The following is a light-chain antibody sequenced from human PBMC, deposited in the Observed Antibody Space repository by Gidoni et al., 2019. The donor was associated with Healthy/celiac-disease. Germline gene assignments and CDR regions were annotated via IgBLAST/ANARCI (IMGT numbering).Light chain of an antibody. V-gene: IGKV4-1*01. CDR2: WAS. J-gene: IGKJ3*01. Sequence: DIVMTQSPYSLAVSLGERATINCKSSQSVLYSSNNKNYLAWYQQKPGQPPKLLIYWASTRESGVPDRFSGSGSGTDFTLTISSLQAEDVAVYYCQQYYSTPFTFXPXTKVDIK. CDR1: QSVLYSSNNKNY. CDR3: QQYYSTPFT.